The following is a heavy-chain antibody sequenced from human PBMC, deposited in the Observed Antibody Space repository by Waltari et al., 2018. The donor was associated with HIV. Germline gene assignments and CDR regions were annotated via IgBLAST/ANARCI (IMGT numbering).Heavy chain of an antibody. CDR3: ARAWAWGWEIPGTFDL. Sequence: QVQLVQSGAEVKQPGASVKVSCRASGYIFNSYDINWVRQATGQGLEWMGWRNPNIRNTGYAQKVQGRVTMTRDTSITTAYRALSSLTSEDTAAYFCARAWAWGWEIPGTFDLWGPGTTVIVSS. CDR1: GYIFNSYD. V-gene: IGHV1-8*01. D-gene: IGHD7-27*01. CDR2: RNPNIRNT. J-gene: IGHJ3*01.